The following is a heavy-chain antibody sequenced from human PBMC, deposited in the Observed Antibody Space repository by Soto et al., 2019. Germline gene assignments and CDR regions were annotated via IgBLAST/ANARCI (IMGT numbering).Heavy chain of an antibody. V-gene: IGHV3-33*01. CDR3: AGGAFSNRNAMDV. D-gene: IGHD4-4*01. J-gene: IGHJ6*02. CDR1: GFTFSSYG. Sequence: QVQLVESGGGVVQPGRSLRLSCAASGFTFSSYGMHWVRRAPGEGLEWVAVIWYDGSHAFYADSVKGRFTISRDSSKNSAYLQMVSLRAEGTAVYYCAGGAFSNRNAMDVWGQGTSVIVSS. CDR2: IWYDGSHA.